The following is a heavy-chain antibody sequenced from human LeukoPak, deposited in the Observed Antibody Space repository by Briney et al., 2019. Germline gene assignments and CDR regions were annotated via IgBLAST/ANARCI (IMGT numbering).Heavy chain of an antibody. D-gene: IGHD4-17*01. J-gene: IGHJ4*01. CDR1: GGSISSGGYY. CDR3: ASLIPSLRYLDY. Sequence: SQTLSLTCTVSGGSISSGGYYWSWIRQHPGKGLEWIGYIYYSGTTSYNPSLKRRVTISVDTSKKQFSLKLTSVTAADTAVYYCASLIPSLRYLDYWGQAPWSPSPQ. CDR2: IYYSGTT. V-gene: IGHV4-31*03.